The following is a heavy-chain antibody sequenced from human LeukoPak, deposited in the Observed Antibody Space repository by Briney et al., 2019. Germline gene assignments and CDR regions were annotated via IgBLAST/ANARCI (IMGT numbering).Heavy chain of an antibody. J-gene: IGHJ3*02. D-gene: IGHD3-10*01. V-gene: IGHV1-2*02. CDR1: GHTFTGYY. Sequence: GASVSVSCKASGHTFTGYYMHWARQAPGQGLEWMGWMNPNSGGTNYAQMFQGRVTMTRDTHISTAYREVRRQRSGDTAVYYCASVSPPVTGPYAFDIWGQGTMVTVSS. CDR2: MNPNSGGT. CDR3: ASVSPPVTGPYAFDI.